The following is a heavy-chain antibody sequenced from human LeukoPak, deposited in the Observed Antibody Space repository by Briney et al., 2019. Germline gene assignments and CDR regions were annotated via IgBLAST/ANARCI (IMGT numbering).Heavy chain of an antibody. Sequence: KPSETLSLTCAVYGVSFSGYYWSWLRQPPGKGLEWIGEINHSESTNYNPSLKSRVTISVDTSKNQFSLKLSSVTAADTAVYYCARVRPQGGEQLVYRFDYWGQGTLVTVSS. CDR2: INHSEST. CDR3: ARVRPQGGEQLVYRFDY. J-gene: IGHJ4*02. V-gene: IGHV4-34*01. CDR1: GVSFSGYY. D-gene: IGHD6-6*01.